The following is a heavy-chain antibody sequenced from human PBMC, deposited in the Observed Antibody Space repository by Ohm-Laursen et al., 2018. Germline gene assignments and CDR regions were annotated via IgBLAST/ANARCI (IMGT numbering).Heavy chain of an antibody. V-gene: IGHV3-33*08. J-gene: IGHJ4*02. CDR3: ARVSDSSGYYWSISY. D-gene: IGHD3-22*01. CDR2: IWYDGSNK. CDR1: GFTFSSYE. Sequence: SLRLSCTASGFTFSSYEMNWVRQAPGKGLEWVAVIWYDGSNKYYADSVKGRFTISRDNSKNTLYLQMNSLRAEDTAVYYCARVSDSSGYYWSISYWGQGTLVTVSS.